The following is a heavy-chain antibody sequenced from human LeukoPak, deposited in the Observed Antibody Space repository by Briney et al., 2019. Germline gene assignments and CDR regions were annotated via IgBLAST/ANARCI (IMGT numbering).Heavy chain of an antibody. V-gene: IGHV4-59*01. CDR1: GGSISSYY. CDR2: IYYSGST. CDR3: ARGGGYNYGHDLYFDI. J-gene: IGHJ2*01. D-gene: IGHD5-18*01. Sequence: PSETLSLTCTVSGGSISSYYWSWIRQPPGKGLEWIGYIYYSGSTNYDPSLKSRLTISVDTSNNQFSLKLASVTAADTAVYYCARGGGYNYGHDLYFDIWGRGTQVTVSS.